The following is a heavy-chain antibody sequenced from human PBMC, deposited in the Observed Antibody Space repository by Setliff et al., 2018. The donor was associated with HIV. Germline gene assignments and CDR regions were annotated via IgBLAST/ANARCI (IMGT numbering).Heavy chain of an antibody. V-gene: IGHV3-23*01. CDR2: VSNTGTSR. J-gene: IGHJ3*02. CDR3: AKGATGSAAAGGGLDM. Sequence: GGSLRLSCAASEISLSSYAVNWVRQAPGRGLEWVSGVSNTGTSRYYADSVKGRSTISRDSSRNTVYLQLNSLRAEDTALYYCAKGATGSAAAGGGLDMWGQGTMVT. CDR1: EISLSSYA. D-gene: IGHD2-8*02.